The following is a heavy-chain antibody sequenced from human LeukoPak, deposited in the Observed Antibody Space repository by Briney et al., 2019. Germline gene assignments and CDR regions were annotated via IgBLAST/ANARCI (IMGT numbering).Heavy chain of an antibody. D-gene: IGHD3-3*01. CDR1: GYSISSGYY. CDR2: IYHSGST. J-gene: IGHJ5*02. V-gene: IGHV4-38-2*01. Sequence: PSETLSLTCAVSGYSISSGYYWGWIRQPPGKGLEWIGSIYHSGSTYYNPSLKSRVTISVDTSKNQFSLKLSSVTAADTAVYYCAAEKFDRKTHYYFWRGYYIWFDPGGKGTRVTVSS. CDR3: AAEKFDRKTHYYFWRGYYIWFDP.